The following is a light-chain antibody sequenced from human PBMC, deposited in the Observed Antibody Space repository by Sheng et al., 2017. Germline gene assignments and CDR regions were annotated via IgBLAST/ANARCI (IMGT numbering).Light chain of an antibody. V-gene: IGKV3-15*01. J-gene: IGKJ3*01. CDR2: GAS. CDR1: QSVSSN. Sequence: EIVLTQSPGTLSLSPGERATLSCRASQSVSSNLAWYQQRPGQAPRLLIYGASTRATGIPARFSGSGSGTEFTLTITALQSEDFAVYSCQQYGSSPPFTFGPGTKVDIK. CDR3: QQYGSSPPFT.